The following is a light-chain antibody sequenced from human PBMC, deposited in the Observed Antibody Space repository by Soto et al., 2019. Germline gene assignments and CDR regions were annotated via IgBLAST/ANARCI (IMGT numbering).Light chain of an antibody. J-gene: IGKJ5*01. Sequence: DIVMTQPPLSLSVTPGQPASISCKSSQILVHSDGIAYFSWFQQRPGRSPRRLIYKVSNRDSGVPARFSGSGSGSDFALKISRVEAEDVGVYYCMQVTHWPITFGQGTRLEIK. CDR1: QILVHSDGIAY. CDR3: MQVTHWPIT. V-gene: IGKV2-30*02. CDR2: KVS.